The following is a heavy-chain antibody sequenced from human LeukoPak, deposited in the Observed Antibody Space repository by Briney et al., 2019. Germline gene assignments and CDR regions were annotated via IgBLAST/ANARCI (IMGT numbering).Heavy chain of an antibody. D-gene: IGHD1-7*01. CDR2: ISGSSTTI. J-gene: IGHJ3*02. CDR3: GRDFGLTGTKRSFDI. V-gene: IGHV3-11*01. CDR1: GFTFSDYY. Sequence: GGSLRLSCAASGFTFSDYYMGGSRQAPGKGRGWLSYISGSSTTIYYADSVKGRFTISRDNAKNSLDLQMNSLRAEDTAVYYCGRDFGLTGTKRSFDIWGQGTMVTVSS.